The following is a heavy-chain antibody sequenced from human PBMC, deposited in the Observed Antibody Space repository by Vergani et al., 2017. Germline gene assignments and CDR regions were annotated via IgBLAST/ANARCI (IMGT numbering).Heavy chain of an antibody. CDR1: GGSFSDYY. CDR2: INHSGST. J-gene: IGHJ6*02. D-gene: IGHD3-10*01. V-gene: IGHV4-34*01. CDR3: ARVRALRMVRGVIYYYYGMDV. Sequence: QVQLQQWGAGLLKPSETLSLTCAVYGGSFSDYYWSWIRQPPGKGLEWIGEINHSGSTNYNPSPKSRVTISVDTSKNQFSLKLSSVTAADTALYYCARVRALRMVRGVIYYYYGMDVWGQGTTVTVSS.